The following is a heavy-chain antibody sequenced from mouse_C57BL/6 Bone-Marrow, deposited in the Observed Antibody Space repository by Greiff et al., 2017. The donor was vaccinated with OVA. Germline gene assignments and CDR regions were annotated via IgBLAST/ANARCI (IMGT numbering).Heavy chain of an antibody. J-gene: IGHJ3*01. CDR2: IYPGDGDT. Sequence: QVQLKQSGAELVKPGASVKISCKASGYAFSSYWMNWVKQRPGKGLEWIGKIYPGDGDTNYNGKFKGKATLTADKSSSTAYMQLSSLTSEDSAVYFCAHDGYHWFAYWGQGTLVTVSA. CDR3: AHDGYHWFAY. V-gene: IGHV1-80*01. D-gene: IGHD2-3*01. CDR1: GYAFSSYW.